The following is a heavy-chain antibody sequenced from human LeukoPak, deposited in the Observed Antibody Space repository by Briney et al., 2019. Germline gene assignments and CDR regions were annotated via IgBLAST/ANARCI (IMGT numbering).Heavy chain of an antibody. J-gene: IGHJ6*02. CDR1: GGSISSGDYY. V-gene: IGHV4-30-4*01. CDR2: IYYSGST. D-gene: IGHD3-9*01. CDR3: ARGNDILTGYTYYYYYGMDV. Sequence: SETLSPTCTVSGGSISSGDYYWSWIRQPPGKGLEWIGYIYYSGSTYYNPSLKSRVTISVDTSKNQFSLKLSSVTAADTAVYYCARGNDILTGYTYYYYYGMDVWGQGTTVTVSS.